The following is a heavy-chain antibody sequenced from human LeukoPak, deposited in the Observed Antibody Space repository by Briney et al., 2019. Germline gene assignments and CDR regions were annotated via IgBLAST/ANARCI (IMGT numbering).Heavy chain of an antibody. Sequence: SETLSLTCAVYGGSFSGYYWSWIRQPPGKGLEWIGEINHSGSTNYNPSLKSRVTISVDTSKNQFSLKLSSVTAADTAVYYCARGEGGSSSRFDPWGQGTLVTVSS. D-gene: IGHD2-15*01. CDR3: ARGEGGSSSRFDP. J-gene: IGHJ5*02. CDR1: GGSFSGYY. V-gene: IGHV4-34*01. CDR2: INHSGST.